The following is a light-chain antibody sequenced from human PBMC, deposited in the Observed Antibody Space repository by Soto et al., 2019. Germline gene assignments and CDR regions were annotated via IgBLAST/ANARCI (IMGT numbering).Light chain of an antibody. CDR1: SSDVGSYNL. J-gene: IGLJ3*02. CDR3: CSYAGSTSGV. CDR2: EVS. Sequence: QSALTQPASVSGSPGQSITISCTGTSSDVGSYNLVSWYQQHPGKAPKLMIYEVSKRPSWVSNRFSGSKSGNTASLTISGLQAEDEADYYCCSYAGSTSGVFGGGTKLTVL. V-gene: IGLV2-23*02.